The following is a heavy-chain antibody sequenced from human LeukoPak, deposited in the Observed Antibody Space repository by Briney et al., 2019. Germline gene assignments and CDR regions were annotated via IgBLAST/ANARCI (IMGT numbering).Heavy chain of an antibody. J-gene: IGHJ3*02. Sequence: GGSLRLSCAASGFTFSSYGMHWVRRAPGKGLEWVAVISYDGSNKYYADSVKGRFTISRDNSKITLYLQKNSLKAEDTAVYYCGRNLDGGHNDGLGIWGQGTMVTVSS. CDR3: GRNLDGGHNDGLGI. D-gene: IGHD5-24*01. V-gene: IGHV3-30*03. CDR2: ISYDGSNK. CDR1: GFTFSSYG.